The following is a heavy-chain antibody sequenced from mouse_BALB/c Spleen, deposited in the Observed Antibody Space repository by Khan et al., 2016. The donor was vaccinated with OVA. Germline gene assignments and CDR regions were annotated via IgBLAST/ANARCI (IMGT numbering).Heavy chain of an antibody. V-gene: IGHV3-2*02. CDR1: GYSITSGYG. CDR2: ISYSGST. Sequence: EVKLEESGPGLVKPSQSLSLTCTVTGYSITSGYGWTWIRQFPGNKLEWMGYISYSGSTNYNPSLKSRISITRDTSKNQFFLQLNSVTTEDTATYYCARTARIKYWGEGTTRTVSS. CDR3: ARTARIKY. J-gene: IGHJ2*01. D-gene: IGHD1-2*01.